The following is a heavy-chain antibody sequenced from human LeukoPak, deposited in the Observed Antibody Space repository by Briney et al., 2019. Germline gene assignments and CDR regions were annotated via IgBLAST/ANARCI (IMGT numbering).Heavy chain of an antibody. Sequence: PSETLSLTCTVSGGSISSYYWSWLRQPPGKGLEWIGYIYYSGSTNYNPSLKSRVTISVDTSKNQFSLKLSSVTAADTAVYYCARALYSSGWYHSAFDIWGQGTMVTVSS. CDR3: ARALYSSGWYHSAFDI. J-gene: IGHJ3*02. V-gene: IGHV4-59*01. CDR1: GGSISSYY. CDR2: IYYSGST. D-gene: IGHD6-19*01.